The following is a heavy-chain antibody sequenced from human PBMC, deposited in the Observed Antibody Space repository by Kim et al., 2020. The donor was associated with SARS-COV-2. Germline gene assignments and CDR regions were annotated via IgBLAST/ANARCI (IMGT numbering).Heavy chain of an antibody. J-gene: IGHJ4*02. Sequence: GGSLRLSCVVSGFTFSSSWMTWVRQAPGKGLEWVATINPDGSERNYVDSVKGRFAISRDNAKNLLYLQMNSLRIEDTAVYYCPGDLNWDDQGWGQGTLV. CDR1: GFTFSSSW. CDR2: INPDGSER. CDR3: PGDLNWDDQG. D-gene: IGHD1-1*01. V-gene: IGHV3-7*03.